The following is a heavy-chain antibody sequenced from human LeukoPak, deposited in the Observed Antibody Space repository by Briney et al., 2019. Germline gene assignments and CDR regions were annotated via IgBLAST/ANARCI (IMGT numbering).Heavy chain of an antibody. V-gene: IGHV3-7*01. CDR2: IKQDGSEK. Sequence: SGGSLRLSCAASGFTFSSYAMHWVRQAPGKGLEWVANIKQDGSEKYYVDSVKGRFTISRDNAKNSLYLQMNSLRAEDTAVYYCARRYYYYYYMDVWGKGTTVTVSS. CDR3: ARRYYYYYYMDV. J-gene: IGHJ6*03. CDR1: GFTFSSYA.